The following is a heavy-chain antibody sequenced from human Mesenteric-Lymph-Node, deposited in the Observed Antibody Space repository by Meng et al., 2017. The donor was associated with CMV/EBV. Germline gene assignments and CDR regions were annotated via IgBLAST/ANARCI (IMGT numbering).Heavy chain of an antibody. CDR3: ARDKLMVVVPNTPNWFDP. Sequence: GESLKISCAASGFTFSNYAMNWLRQAPGKGLEWLASISSDGDHIYYAESVQGRFTIGRDNAQNLLYLQMNSLRVEDTAMYFCARDKLMVVVPNTPNWFDPWGQGTLVPVSS. V-gene: IGHV3-21*06. D-gene: IGHD2-21*01. CDR1: GFTFSNYA. CDR2: ISSDGDHI. J-gene: IGHJ5*02.